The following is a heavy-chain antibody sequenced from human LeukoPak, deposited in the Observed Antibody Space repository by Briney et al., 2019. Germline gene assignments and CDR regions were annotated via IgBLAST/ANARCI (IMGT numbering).Heavy chain of an antibody. Sequence: GGSLRLSCAASGFTFSSYWMSWVRQAPGKGLEWVANIKQDGSEKYYVDSVKGRFTISRDNSKNTLYLQMNSLRAEDTAVYYCAKDVEQWLFPGGWFDPWGQGTLVTVSS. V-gene: IGHV3-7*03. CDR1: GFTFSSYW. D-gene: IGHD6-19*01. J-gene: IGHJ5*02. CDR2: IKQDGSEK. CDR3: AKDVEQWLFPGGWFDP.